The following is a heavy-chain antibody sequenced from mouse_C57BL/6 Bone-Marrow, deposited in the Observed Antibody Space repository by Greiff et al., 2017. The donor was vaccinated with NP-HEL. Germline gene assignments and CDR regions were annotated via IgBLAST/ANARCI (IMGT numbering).Heavy chain of an antibody. V-gene: IGHV5-12*01. J-gene: IGHJ2*01. CDR3: ARVRDYGSSFYFDY. Sequence: EVKLVESGGGLVQPGGSLKLSCAASGFTFSDYYMYWVRQTPGKRLEWVAYISNGGGSTYYQDTVKGRFTLSIDNAKNTLYLQMSRLKSEDTAMYYCARVRDYGSSFYFDYWGQGTTLTVSS. D-gene: IGHD1-1*01. CDR1: GFTFSDYY. CDR2: ISNGGGST.